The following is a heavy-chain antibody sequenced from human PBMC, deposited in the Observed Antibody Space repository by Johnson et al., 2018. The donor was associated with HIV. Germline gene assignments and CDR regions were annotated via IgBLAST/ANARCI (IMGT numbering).Heavy chain of an antibody. V-gene: IGHV3-53*01. CDR2: INSDGSST. J-gene: IGHJ3*02. Sequence: VQLVESGGGLIQPGGSLRLSCAASGFTVSSNYMSWVRQAPGKGLEWVSRINSDGSSTNYADSVKGRFTISRDNSKNTLHLQMNSLRGEDTAVYYCARLSKGGFDAFDIWGQGTMVTVSS. D-gene: IGHD5/OR15-5a*01. CDR3: ARLSKGGFDAFDI. CDR1: GFTVSSNY.